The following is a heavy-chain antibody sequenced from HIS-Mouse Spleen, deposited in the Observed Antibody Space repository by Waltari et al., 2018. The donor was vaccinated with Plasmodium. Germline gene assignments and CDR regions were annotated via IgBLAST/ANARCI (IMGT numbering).Heavy chain of an antibody. J-gene: IGHJ4*02. D-gene: IGHD6-13*01. CDR2: ISSSSSYI. Sequence: EVQLVESGGGLVKPGGSLRLSCAASGFTFSSYSMNWVRQAPGKGREWVSSISSSSSYIYYAESVKGRFTISRDNAKNSLYLQMNSLRAEDTAVYYCARESSSSWYFDYWGQGTLVTVSS. CDR1: GFTFSSYS. V-gene: IGHV3-21*01. CDR3: ARESSSSWYFDY.